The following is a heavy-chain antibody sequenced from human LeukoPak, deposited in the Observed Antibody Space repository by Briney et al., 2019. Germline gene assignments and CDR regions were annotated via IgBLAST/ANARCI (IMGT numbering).Heavy chain of an antibody. Sequence: GASVKVSCKASGYTFTSYDISWVRQAPGQGLEWMGGIIPIFGTANYAQKFQGRVTITADESTSTAYMELSSLRSEDTAVYYRARGVFGVVPDRYYFDYWGQGTLVTVSS. CDR2: IIPIFGTA. CDR1: GYTFTSYD. D-gene: IGHD3-3*01. V-gene: IGHV1-69*13. J-gene: IGHJ4*02. CDR3: ARGVFGVVPDRYYFDY.